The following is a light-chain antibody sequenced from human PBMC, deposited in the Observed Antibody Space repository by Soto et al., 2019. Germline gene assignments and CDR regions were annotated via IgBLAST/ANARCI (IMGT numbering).Light chain of an antibody. V-gene: IGKV1-33*01. CDR2: DAS. CDR1: QDISNY. Sequence: DLQMTQSPSSLSASVGDRVTITCQASQDISNYLNWYQQKAGKAPKLLIYDASNLGTGVPSRFSGSGSGTDFTFTISSLQPEDIATYYCQQNDNLPLTFGGGTKVEIK. CDR3: QQNDNLPLT. J-gene: IGKJ4*01.